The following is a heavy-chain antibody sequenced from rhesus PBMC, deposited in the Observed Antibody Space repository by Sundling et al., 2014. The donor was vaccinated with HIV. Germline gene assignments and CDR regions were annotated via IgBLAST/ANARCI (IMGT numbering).Heavy chain of an antibody. CDR2: ITYHGTT. D-gene: IGHD5-12*01. V-gene: IGHV4-122*02. J-gene: IGHJ4*01. CDR3: ARPREYRYNYDY. CDR1: GGSFSGYY. Sequence: QVQLQESGPGLVKPSETLSLICAVSGGSFSGYYWGWIRQPPGKGLEWIGYITYHGTTSYNPSLQSRVTISRDTSKNQFSLRLTSATVADTAVYYCARPREYRYNYDYWGQGLLVTVSS.